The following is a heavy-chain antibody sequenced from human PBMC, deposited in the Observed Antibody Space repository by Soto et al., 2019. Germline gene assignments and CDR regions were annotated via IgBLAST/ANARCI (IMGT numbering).Heavy chain of an antibody. D-gene: IGHD3-22*01. CDR2: IWYDGSNK. CDR1: GFTFSSYG. Sequence: GGSLRLSCAASGFTFSSYGMHWVRQAPGKGLEWVAVIWYDGSNKYYADSVKGRFTISRDNSKNTLYLQMNSLRAEDTAVYYCARSYYYDDYYYGMDVWGQGTTVTVSS. V-gene: IGHV3-33*01. CDR3: ARSYYYDDYYYGMDV. J-gene: IGHJ6*02.